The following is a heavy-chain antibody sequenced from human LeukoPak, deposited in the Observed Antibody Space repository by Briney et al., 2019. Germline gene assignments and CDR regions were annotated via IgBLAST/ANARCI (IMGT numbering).Heavy chain of an antibody. D-gene: IGHD3-22*01. CDR3: AMTHYYDSSGYYLNYYYYGMDV. V-gene: IGHV3-20*04. J-gene: IGHJ6*02. CDR2: IKWNGGST. Sequence: GGSLRLSCAASGFAFDDYGMNWVRQVPGKGLEWVSGIKWNGGSTGYADSVKGRFTISRDNAKNSLYLQMNSLRAEDTAVYYCAMTHYYDSSGYYLNYYYYGMDVWGQGTTVTVSS. CDR1: GFAFDDYG.